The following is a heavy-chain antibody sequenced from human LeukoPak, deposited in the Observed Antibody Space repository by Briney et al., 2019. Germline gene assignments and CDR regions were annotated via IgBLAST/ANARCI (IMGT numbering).Heavy chain of an antibody. CDR1: GFTLSRFY. D-gene: IGHD3-10*02. Sequence: GALRLSCAASGFTLSRFYMTWVRQAPGKGLEWVSYISSSGSTIYYADSVKGRFTISRDNAKNSLYLQMNSLRAEDTAVYYCAELGITMIGGVWGKGTTVTISS. V-gene: IGHV3-48*03. CDR2: ISSSGSTI. J-gene: IGHJ6*04. CDR3: AELGITMIGGV.